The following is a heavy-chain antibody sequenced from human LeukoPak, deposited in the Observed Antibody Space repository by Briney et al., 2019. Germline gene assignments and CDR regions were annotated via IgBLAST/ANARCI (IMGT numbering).Heavy chain of an antibody. D-gene: IGHD3-22*01. CDR3: ARGNYDSSGYYYLLTYYFDY. Sequence: GASVKVSCKASGYTFTSYYMHWVRQAPGQGLEWMGIINPSGGSTSYAQKFQGRVTMTRDTSTSTVYMELSSLRSEDTAVHYCARGNYDSSGYYYLLTYYFDYWGQGTLVTVSS. CDR1: GYTFTSYY. J-gene: IGHJ4*02. CDR2: INPSGGST. V-gene: IGHV1-46*01.